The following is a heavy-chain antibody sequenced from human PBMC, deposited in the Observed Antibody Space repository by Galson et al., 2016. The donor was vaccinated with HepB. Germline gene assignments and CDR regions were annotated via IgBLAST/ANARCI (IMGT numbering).Heavy chain of an antibody. CDR2: ISWSGDIL. Sequence: SLRLSCAASGFSFDDYAIHWVRQAPGKGLEWVYGISWSGDILGYADSVKGRFTISRDNAKNSLYLQMNSLRPEDTALYYCAKVSSRKGGPARNNFDSWGPGNLVTVSS. J-gene: IGHJ4*02. CDR3: AKVSSRKGGPARNNFDS. CDR1: GFSFDDYA. V-gene: IGHV3-9*01. D-gene: IGHD6-6*01.